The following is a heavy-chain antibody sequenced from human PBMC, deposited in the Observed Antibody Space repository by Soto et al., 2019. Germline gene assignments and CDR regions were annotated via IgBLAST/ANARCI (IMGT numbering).Heavy chain of an antibody. J-gene: IGHJ5*02. D-gene: IGHD1-26*01. Sequence: SETLSLTCTVSGGSISSGGYYWSWIRQHPGKGLEWIGYIYYSGSTYYNPSLKSRVTISVDTSKNQFSLKLSSVTAADTAVYYCARVSGYSGSNRFDPWGQGTLVTVSS. CDR1: GGSISSGGYY. CDR2: IYYSGST. V-gene: IGHV4-31*03. CDR3: ARVSGYSGSNRFDP.